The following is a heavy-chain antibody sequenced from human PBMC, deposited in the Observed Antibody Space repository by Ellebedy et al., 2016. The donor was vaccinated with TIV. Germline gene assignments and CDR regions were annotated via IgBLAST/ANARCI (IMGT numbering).Heavy chain of an antibody. CDR2: IIPIFGTA. Sequence: ASVKVSCKASGYTFTSYAISWVRQAPGQGLEWMGGIIPIFGTANYAQKFQGRVTITADESTSTAYMELSSLRSEDTAVYYRAAPPPRYFDWLKDYYYYGMDVWGQGTTVTVSS. D-gene: IGHD3-9*01. CDR3: AAPPPRYFDWLKDYYYYGMDV. J-gene: IGHJ6*02. CDR1: GYTFTSYA. V-gene: IGHV1-69*13.